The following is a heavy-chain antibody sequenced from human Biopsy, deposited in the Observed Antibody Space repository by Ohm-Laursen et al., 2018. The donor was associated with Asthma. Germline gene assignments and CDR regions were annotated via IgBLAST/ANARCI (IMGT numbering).Heavy chain of an antibody. D-gene: IGHD1-26*01. CDR2: ISAYNGNT. Sequence: SVKVSCKASGYTFTSYGISWVRQAPGQGLEWMGWISAYNGNTNYAQKLQGRVTMTTDTSTSTAYMELRSLRSEDTAVYYCATPPVGSISYFDSWGQGTLVTVSS. CDR1: GYTFTSYG. CDR3: ATPPVGSISYFDS. V-gene: IGHV1-18*04. J-gene: IGHJ4*02.